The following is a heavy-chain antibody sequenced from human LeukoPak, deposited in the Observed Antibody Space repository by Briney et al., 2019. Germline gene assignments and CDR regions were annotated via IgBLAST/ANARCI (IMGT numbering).Heavy chain of an antibody. CDR2: ISAYNGNK. D-gene: IGHD5-18*01. CDR3: AREVGFHIQLWPNYLDY. CDR1: VYTFPSQG. J-gene: IGHJ4*02. Sequence: ASVKVSCKASVYTFPSQGISWVGQAPGQGREGVGGISAYNGNKNNRRKLQGRVTMTTATSQSTGYMELRSLRSHATAVYYCAREVGFHIQLWPNYLDYWGQGTLVTVSS. V-gene: IGHV1-18*01.